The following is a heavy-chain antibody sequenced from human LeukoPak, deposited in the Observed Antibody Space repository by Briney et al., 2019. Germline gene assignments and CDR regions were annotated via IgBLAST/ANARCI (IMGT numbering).Heavy chain of an antibody. CDR3: ARGDFWYAFDI. Sequence: SETLSLTCSVSGGSISSYYWNWIRQPPGKGLEWIGYIYYSGSTNYNPSLKSRVTISVDTSKNQFSLKLSSVTAADTAVYYCARGDFWYAFDIWGQGTMVTVSS. CDR2: IYYSGST. CDR1: GGSISSYY. D-gene: IGHD3-3*01. J-gene: IGHJ3*02. V-gene: IGHV4-59*01.